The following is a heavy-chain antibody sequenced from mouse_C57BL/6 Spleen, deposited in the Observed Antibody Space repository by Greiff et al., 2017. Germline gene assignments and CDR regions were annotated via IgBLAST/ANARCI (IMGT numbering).Heavy chain of an antibody. CDR1: GFTFSSYT. Sequence: EVHLVESGGGLVKPGGSLKLSCAASGFTFSSYTMSWVRQTPEKRLEWVATISGGGGNTYYPDSVKGRFTISRDNAKNTLYLQMSSLRSEDTALYYCARHEEAWFAYWGQGTLVTVSA. CDR2: ISGGGGNT. J-gene: IGHJ3*01. CDR3: ARHEEAWFAY. V-gene: IGHV5-9*01.